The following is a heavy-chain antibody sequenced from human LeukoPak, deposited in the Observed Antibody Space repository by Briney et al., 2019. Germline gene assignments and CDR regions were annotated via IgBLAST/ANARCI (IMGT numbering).Heavy chain of an antibody. CDR3: ARRDSSSWWSYFDY. CDR2: IYYSGST. Sequence: SETLSLTCTVSGVSISSYYWSWIRQPPGKGLEWIGYIYYSGSTNYNPSLKSRVTISVDTSKNQFSLKLSSVTAADTAVYYCARRDSSSWWSYFDYWGQGTLVTV. V-gene: IGHV4-59*01. D-gene: IGHD6-13*01. J-gene: IGHJ4*02. CDR1: GVSISSYY.